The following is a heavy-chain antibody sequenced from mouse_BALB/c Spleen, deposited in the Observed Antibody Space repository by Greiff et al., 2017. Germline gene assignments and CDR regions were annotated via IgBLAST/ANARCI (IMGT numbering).Heavy chain of an antibody. D-gene: IGHD1-2*01. CDR3: AKKEIGYYGCAMDY. Sequence: QVQLKQSGPSLVQPSQSLSITCTVSGFSLTSYGVHWVRQSPGKGLEWLGVIWRGGSTDYNAAFMSRLSITKDNSKSQVFFKMNSLQADDTAIYYCAKKEIGYYGCAMDYWGQGTSVTVSS. J-gene: IGHJ4*01. CDR2: IWRGGST. CDR1: GFSLTSYG. V-gene: IGHV2-5-1*01.